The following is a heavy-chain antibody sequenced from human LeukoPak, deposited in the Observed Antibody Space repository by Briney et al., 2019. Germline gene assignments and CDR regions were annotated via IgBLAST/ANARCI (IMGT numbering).Heavy chain of an antibody. CDR1: GYTFTSYA. Sequence: GASVKVSCKASGYTFTSYAMNWVRQAPGQGLEWMGWINTNTGNPTYAQGFTGRFVFSLDTSVSTAYLQISSLKAEDTAVYYCARDLWVDIVATIPSSKRYYYYYMDVWGKGTTVTVSS. D-gene: IGHD5-12*01. CDR2: INTNTGNP. CDR3: ARDLWVDIVATIPSSKRYYYYYMDV. J-gene: IGHJ6*03. V-gene: IGHV7-4-1*02.